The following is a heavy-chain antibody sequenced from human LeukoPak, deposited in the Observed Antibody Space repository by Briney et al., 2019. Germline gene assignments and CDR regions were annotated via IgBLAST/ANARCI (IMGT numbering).Heavy chain of an antibody. D-gene: IGHD4-23*01. CDR1: GFTFSSYS. J-gene: IGHJ6*03. Sequence: PGGSLRLSCTASGFTFSSYSMNWVRQAPGKGLEWVSSISSSSSYIYYADSVKGRFTISRDNAKNSLYLQMNSLRAEDTAVYYCAREVAVVPMDVWGKGTTVTVSS. CDR2: ISSSSSYI. V-gene: IGHV3-21*01. CDR3: AREVAVVPMDV.